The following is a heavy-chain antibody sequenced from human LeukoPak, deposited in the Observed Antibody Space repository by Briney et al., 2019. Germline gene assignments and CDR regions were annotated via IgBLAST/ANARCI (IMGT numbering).Heavy chain of an antibody. CDR1: GGSISSGGYY. D-gene: IGHD1-7*01. CDR2: IYHSGST. CDR3: ASGIAANTGTSPYQDAFDI. Sequence: PSQTLSLTCTVSGGSISSGGYYWSWIRQPPGRGLEWIGYIYHSGSTYYHPSLKSRVTISVDRSKNQFSLKLSSVTAADTAVYYCASGIAANTGTSPYQDAFDIWGQGTMVTVSS. V-gene: IGHV4-30-2*01. J-gene: IGHJ3*02.